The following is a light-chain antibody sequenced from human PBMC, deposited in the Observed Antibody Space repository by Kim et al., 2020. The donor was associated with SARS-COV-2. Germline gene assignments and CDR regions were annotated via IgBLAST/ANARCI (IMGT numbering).Light chain of an antibody. CDR1: SSDVGGYNY. J-gene: IGLJ3*02. CDR2: DVS. Sequence: QSVLTQPASVSGSPGQSITISCTGTSSDVGGYNYVSWYQQHPGKAPKLMIYDVSKRPSGVSNRFSGSKSGNTASLTISGLQAEDEADYYCSSYTSSSTWVFGGWTQLTVL. V-gene: IGLV2-14*01. CDR3: SSYTSSSTWV.